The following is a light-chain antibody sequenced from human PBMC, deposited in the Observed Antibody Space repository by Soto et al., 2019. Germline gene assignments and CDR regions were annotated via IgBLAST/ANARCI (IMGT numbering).Light chain of an antibody. CDR3: QVWDSGTDHYV. CDR1: NIGTKR. CDR2: DGS. V-gene: IGLV3-21*02. Sequence: SYELTQPPSVSVAPGQTARITCGGDNIGTKRVQWYQQKPGQAPVLVVYDGSDRPSGIPERFSGSDSGNTATLSISRVEVGDEADYYCQVWDSGTDHYVFGSGTNSPS. J-gene: IGLJ1*01.